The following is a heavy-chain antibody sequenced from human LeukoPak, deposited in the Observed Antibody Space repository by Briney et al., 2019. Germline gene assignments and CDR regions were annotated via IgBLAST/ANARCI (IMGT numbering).Heavy chain of an antibody. V-gene: IGHV4-39*01. J-gene: IGHJ4*02. CDR1: GGSISSSSYC. Sequence: KPSETLSLTCTVSGGSISSSSYCWGWIRQPPGKGLEWIGSIYYSGSTYYNPSLKSRVTISVDTSKNQFSLKLSSVTAADTAVYYCARHAVERVGAHFDYWGQGTLVTVSS. CDR2: IYYSGST. CDR3: ARHAVERVGAHFDY. D-gene: IGHD1-26*01.